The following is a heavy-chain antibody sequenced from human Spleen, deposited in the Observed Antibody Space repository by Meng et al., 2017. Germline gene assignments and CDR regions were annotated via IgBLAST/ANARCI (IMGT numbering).Heavy chain of an antibody. Sequence: ESLKISCTVSLYSISSAYYWGWIRQPPGKGLEWIGSIHHSGTTHYNPSLRSRVSISVDTSNNQFSLKLSSVTAADTAVYYCARDFTTVITPTFDYWGQGALVTVSS. CDR3: ARDFTTVITPTFDY. J-gene: IGHJ4*02. CDR2: IHHSGTT. CDR1: LYSISSAYY. D-gene: IGHD4-23*01. V-gene: IGHV4-38-2*02.